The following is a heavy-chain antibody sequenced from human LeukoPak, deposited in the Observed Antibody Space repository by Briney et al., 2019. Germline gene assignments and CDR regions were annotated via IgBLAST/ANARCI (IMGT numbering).Heavy chain of an antibody. Sequence: ASVKVSCKVSGYILPELSMHWVRPAPGKGLEWMGGFDPEDGETIYAQKFQGRVTMTEDTSTDTAYMELSSLRSEDTAVYYCARSMLNNWFDPWGQGTLVTVSS. J-gene: IGHJ5*02. CDR2: FDPEDGET. CDR3: ARSMLNNWFDP. CDR1: GYILPELS. D-gene: IGHD2-8*01. V-gene: IGHV1-24*01.